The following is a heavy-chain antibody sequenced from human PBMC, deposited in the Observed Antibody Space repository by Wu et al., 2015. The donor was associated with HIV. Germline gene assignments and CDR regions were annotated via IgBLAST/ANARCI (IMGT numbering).Heavy chain of an antibody. V-gene: IGHV1-69*05. J-gene: IGHJ4*02. CDR2: IIPALGTL. D-gene: IGHD6-13*01. Sequence: QVQLVQSGAEVKKPGSSVKVSCKASGGTFRTYAMNWVRQAPGQGLEWMGRIIPALGTLNYAQNFQGRVTITTDGTDESTSTAYMELSNLKSEDTAVYFCTRSTFAGGSDTWYSFDKWGQGTLVSVSS. CDR1: GGTFRTYA. CDR3: TRSTFAGGSDTWYSFDK.